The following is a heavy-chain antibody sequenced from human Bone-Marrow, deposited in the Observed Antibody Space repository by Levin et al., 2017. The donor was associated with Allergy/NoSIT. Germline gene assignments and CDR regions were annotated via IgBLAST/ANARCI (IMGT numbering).Heavy chain of an antibody. CDR3: ARDEGSGWLLRVYYMDV. CDR2: INPSGGST. CDR1: GYTFTSYY. J-gene: IGHJ6*03. D-gene: IGHD6-19*01. Sequence: GESLKISCKASGYTFTSYYMHWVRQAPGQGLEWMGIINPSGGSTSYAQKFQGRVTMTRDTSTSTVYMELSSLRSEDTAVYYCARDEGSGWLLRVYYMDVWGKGTTVTVSS. V-gene: IGHV1-46*01.